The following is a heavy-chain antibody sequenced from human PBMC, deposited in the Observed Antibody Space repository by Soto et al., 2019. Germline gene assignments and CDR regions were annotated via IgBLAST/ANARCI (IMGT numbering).Heavy chain of an antibody. CDR3: ARESPSETYHYDDSGHPGQVYFDY. CDR2: FYYTGTT. V-gene: IGHV4-31*01. CDR1: GGSINDGAYY. J-gene: IGHJ4*02. Sequence: PSETLSLTCTVSGGSINDGAYYWSWIRQHPGKGLEWIGYFYYTGTTYYNPSLKSLLTISVDTSKNQFSLRLSSVTAADTAVYYCARESPSETYHYDDSGHPGQVYFDYWGQGTQVTVSS. D-gene: IGHD3-22*01.